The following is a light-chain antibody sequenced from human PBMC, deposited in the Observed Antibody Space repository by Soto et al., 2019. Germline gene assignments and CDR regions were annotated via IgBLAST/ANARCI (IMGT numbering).Light chain of an antibody. J-gene: IGKJ1*01. CDR1: QSVSNNY. CDR3: QQRTDRPPWT. CDR2: GAS. V-gene: IGKV3D-20*02. Sequence: EIVLTQSPGTLSLSPVERATLSCMASQSVSNNYLAWYQQKPVQAPRLLIYGASNRATGIPDRFSGSGSGTDFTLSISSLEPEDFAVYYCQQRTDRPPWTFGQGTKVDIK.